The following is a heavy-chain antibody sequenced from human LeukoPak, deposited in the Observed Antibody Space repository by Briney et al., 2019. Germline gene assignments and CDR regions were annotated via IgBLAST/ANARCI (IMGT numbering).Heavy chain of an antibody. CDR3: ATLPPVAGVDY. V-gene: IGHV3-21*01. D-gene: IGHD6-19*01. CDR1: GFTFSSYS. Sequence: GGSLRLSCAASGFTFSSYSMNWVRQPPGKGLEWVSSISSSSSYIYYADSVKGRFTISRDNAKNSLYLQMNSLRAEDTAVYYCATLPPVAGVDYWGQGTLVTVSS. CDR2: ISSSSSYI. J-gene: IGHJ4*02.